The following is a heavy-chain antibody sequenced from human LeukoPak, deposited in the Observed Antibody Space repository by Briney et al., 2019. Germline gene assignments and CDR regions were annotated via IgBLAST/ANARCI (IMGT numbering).Heavy chain of an antibody. V-gene: IGHV1-46*01. CDR3: ARDVGGWDILTGYSQGYYYYYYMDV. CDR2: INPSGGST. CDR1: GYTFTSHY. D-gene: IGHD3-9*01. J-gene: IGHJ6*03. Sequence: GASVKVSCKSSGYTFTSHYMHWVRQAPGQGLEWMGIINPSGGSTSYAQKFQGRVTMTRDMSTSTDYMELSSLRSEDTAVYYCARDVGGWDILTGYSQGYYYYYYMDVWGKGTTVTVSS.